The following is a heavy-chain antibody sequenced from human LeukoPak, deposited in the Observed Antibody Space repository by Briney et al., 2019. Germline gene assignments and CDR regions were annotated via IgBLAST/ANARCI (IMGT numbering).Heavy chain of an antibody. D-gene: IGHD3-22*01. V-gene: IGHV3-33*06. J-gene: IGHJ4*02. Sequence: PGRSLRLSCAASGFTFSSYGMHWVRQAPGKGLEWVAVIWYDGSNKYYADSVKGRFTISRDNSKNTLHLQMNSLRAEDTAVYYCAKGDYYDSSGPSGYWGQGTLVTVSS. CDR1: GFTFSSYG. CDR2: IWYDGSNK. CDR3: AKGDYYDSSGPSGY.